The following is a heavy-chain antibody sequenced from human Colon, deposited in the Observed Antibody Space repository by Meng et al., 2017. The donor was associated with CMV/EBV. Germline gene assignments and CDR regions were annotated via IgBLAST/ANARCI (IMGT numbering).Heavy chain of an antibody. CDR3: ARTGFTDAFDI. CDR1: GPTFISYD. Sequence: GGSLRLSCKTPGPTFISYDINWMRQAPGQGLEWMGWMTPNSGNAGYAQKFQGRISMTRDTSINTAYMELSSLTSEDTAVYFCARTGFTDAFDIWGQGTMVTVSS. V-gene: IGHV1-8*01. CDR2: MTPNSGNA. J-gene: IGHJ3*02. D-gene: IGHD7-27*01.